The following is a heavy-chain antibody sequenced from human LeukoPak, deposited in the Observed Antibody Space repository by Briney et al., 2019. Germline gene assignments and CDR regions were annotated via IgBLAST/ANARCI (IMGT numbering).Heavy chain of an antibody. V-gene: IGHV4-30-4*08. Sequence: SETLSLTCTVSGGSISSGDYYWSWIRQPPGKGLEWIGYIYYSGSTYYNPSLKSRVTISVDTSKNQFSLKLSSVTAADTAVYYCARGSGRITIFGVVMGVDYWGQGTLVTVSS. J-gene: IGHJ4*02. CDR3: ARGSGRITIFGVVMGVDY. CDR2: IYYSGST. D-gene: IGHD3-3*01. CDR1: GGSISSGDYY.